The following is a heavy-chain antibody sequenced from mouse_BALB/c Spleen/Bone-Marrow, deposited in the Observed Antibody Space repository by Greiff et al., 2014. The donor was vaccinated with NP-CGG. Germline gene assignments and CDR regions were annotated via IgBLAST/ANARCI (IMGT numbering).Heavy chain of an antibody. CDR1: GFSLSSYG. Sequence: VKLVESGPGLVQPSQSLSITCTVSGFSLSSYGVHWVRQSPGKGLEWLGVIWSGGSTDYNAAFISRLTISKDNSKSQVFFKVTSLQANDTAIYYCARNHRGYYFDYWGQGTTLTVSS. J-gene: IGHJ2*01. CDR2: IWSGGST. V-gene: IGHV2-2*02. CDR3: ARNHRGYYFDY. D-gene: IGHD3-1*01.